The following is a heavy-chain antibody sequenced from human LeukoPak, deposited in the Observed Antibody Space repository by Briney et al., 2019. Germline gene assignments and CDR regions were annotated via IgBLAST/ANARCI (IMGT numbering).Heavy chain of an antibody. CDR2: ISGDGGST. CDR3: AKARRYFDWLRYYYGMDV. J-gene: IGHJ6*02. D-gene: IGHD3-9*01. V-gene: IGHV3-43*02. CDR1: GFTFDDYA. Sequence: PGGSLRLSCAASGFTFDDYAMHWVRQAAGKGLEWVSLISGDGGSTYYADSVKGRFAISRDNSKNSLYLQMNSLRTEDTALYYCAKARRYFDWLRYYYGMDVWGQGTTVTVSS.